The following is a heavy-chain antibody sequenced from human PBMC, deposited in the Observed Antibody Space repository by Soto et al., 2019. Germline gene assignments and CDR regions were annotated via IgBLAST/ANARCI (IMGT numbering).Heavy chain of an antibody. J-gene: IGHJ6*01. CDR3: ARDRPVGATGYYGMDV. D-gene: IGHD1-26*01. CDR2: INAGNGNT. V-gene: IGHV1-3*01. CDR1: GYTFTSYA. Sequence: ASVKVSCKASGYTFTSYAMHWVRQAPGQRLEWMGWINAGNGNTKYSQKFQGRVTITRDTSASTAYMELSSLRSEDTAVYYCARDRPVGATGYYGMDVWGQGNTVTVSS.